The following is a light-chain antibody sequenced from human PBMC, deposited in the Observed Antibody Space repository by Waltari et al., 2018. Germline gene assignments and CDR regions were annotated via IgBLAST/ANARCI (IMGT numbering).Light chain of an antibody. J-gene: IGKJ4*01. CDR2: ASC. CDR3: QQYSNSQLT. V-gene: IGKV3-20*01. CDR1: QSVSIND. Sequence: EIVLTQSPATLSLSPGERVALSCRASQSVSINDLAWHQQKPGQAPRLLIYASCSRATGSPGRFRGSGCSTDFILTISRLEPEDFAVDYCQQYSNSQLTCGGGTKVEIK.